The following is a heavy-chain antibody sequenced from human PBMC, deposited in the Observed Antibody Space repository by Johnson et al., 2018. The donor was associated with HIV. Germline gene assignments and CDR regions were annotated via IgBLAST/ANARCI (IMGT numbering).Heavy chain of an antibody. CDR1: GFAFSNYA. V-gene: IGHV3-23*04. CDR2: MSGSGGGT. J-gene: IGHJ3*02. Sequence: VQLVESGGGLVQPGGSLRLSCAASGFAFSNYAMSWVRQAPGKGLEWVSAMSGSGGGTYYADSVKGRFTISRDNSKNTLYLQMNSLRAEDTAVYYCARGAPEDIVVVPAAFDIWGQGTMVTVSS. D-gene: IGHD2-2*01. CDR3: ARGAPEDIVVVPAAFDI.